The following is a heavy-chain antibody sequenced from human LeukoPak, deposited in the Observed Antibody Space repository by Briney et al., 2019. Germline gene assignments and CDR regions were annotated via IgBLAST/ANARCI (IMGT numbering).Heavy chain of an antibody. Sequence: ASVKVSCKASGGTFSSYAISWVRQAPGQGLEWMGWINPNSGGTNYAQKFQGRVTMTRDTSISTAYMELSRLRSDDTAVYYCARDPHYYDSSGAFDYWGQGTLVTVSS. CDR3: ARDPHYYDSSGAFDY. CDR2: INPNSGGT. CDR1: GGTFSSYA. D-gene: IGHD3-22*01. V-gene: IGHV1-2*02. J-gene: IGHJ4*02.